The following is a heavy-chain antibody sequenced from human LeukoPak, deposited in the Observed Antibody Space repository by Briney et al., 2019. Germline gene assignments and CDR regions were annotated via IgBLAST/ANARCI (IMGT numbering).Heavy chain of an antibody. D-gene: IGHD1-26*01. CDR2: IYYSGST. V-gene: IGHV4-39*01. CDR3: ARRGSGSYSF. J-gene: IGHJ4*02. CDR1: GGSTSSSSDY. Sequence: SETLSLTCTVSGGSTSSSSDYWGWIRQPPGKGLVWIGSIYYSGSTYYNPSLKSRVTISVDTSKNQFSLKLSSVTAADTAVYYCARRGSGSYSFWGQGTLVIVSS.